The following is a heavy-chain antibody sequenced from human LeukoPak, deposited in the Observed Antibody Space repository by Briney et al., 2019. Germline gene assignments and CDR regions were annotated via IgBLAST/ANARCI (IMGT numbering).Heavy chain of an antibody. CDR2: IYTSGST. CDR1: DGSISSGSYY. D-gene: IGHD2-2*01. CDR3: ARFTGYCSGTSCYPNAFDI. Sequence: KPSETLSLTCTVSDGSISSGSYYWSWIRQPAGKGLEWIGRIYTSGSTNYNPSLKSRVTISLDTSKNQVSLNLSSVTAADTALYYCARFTGYCSGTSCYPNAFDIWGQGTMVTVSS. V-gene: IGHV4-61*02. J-gene: IGHJ3*02.